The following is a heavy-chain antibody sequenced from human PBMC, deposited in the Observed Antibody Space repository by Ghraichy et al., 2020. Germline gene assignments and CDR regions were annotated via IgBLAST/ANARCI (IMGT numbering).Heavy chain of an antibody. CDR1: GGTFSSYA. J-gene: IGHJ6*02. Sequence: SVKVSCKASGGTFSSYAISWVRQAPGQGLEWMGGIIPIFGTANYAQKFQGRVTITADESTSTAYMELSSLRSEDTAVYYCASGITMVRGVITDQYYYGMDVWGQGTTVTVSS. V-gene: IGHV1-69*13. CDR3: ASGITMVRGVITDQYYYGMDV. D-gene: IGHD3-10*01. CDR2: IIPIFGTA.